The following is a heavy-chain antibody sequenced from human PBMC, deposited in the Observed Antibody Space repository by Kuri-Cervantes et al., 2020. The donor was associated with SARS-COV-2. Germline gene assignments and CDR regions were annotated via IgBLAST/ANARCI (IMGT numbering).Heavy chain of an antibody. CDR2: INHSGST. J-gene: IGHJ4*02. CDR1: GESFIGYY. V-gene: IGHV4-34*01. CDR3: ARVFTASFDF. Sequence: ESLKISCAVYGESFIGYYWSWVRQPPGKGLEWIGDINHSGSTNYNPSLKSRVTISLDTSTNQFSLKLSSVTAADTAVYCCARVFTASFDFWGQGTLVTVSS.